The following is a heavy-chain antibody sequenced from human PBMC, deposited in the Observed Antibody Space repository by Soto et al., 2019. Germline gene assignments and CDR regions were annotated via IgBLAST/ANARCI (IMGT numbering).Heavy chain of an antibody. J-gene: IGHJ4*02. V-gene: IGHV2-5*02. Sequence: QITLNESGPTQVKPRQTLTLTCTFSGFSLTTSGVGVGWIRQSPGKAPQWLALIYWDDDKRYSPSLKSRLTITKDTSKTQVVLTTADLDPADTATYYCAHRVLRTVFGLVTTTAIYFDSWGQGTPVAVS. D-gene: IGHD3-3*01. CDR1: GFSLTTSGVG. CDR2: IYWDDDK. CDR3: AHRVLRTVFGLVTTTAIYFDS.